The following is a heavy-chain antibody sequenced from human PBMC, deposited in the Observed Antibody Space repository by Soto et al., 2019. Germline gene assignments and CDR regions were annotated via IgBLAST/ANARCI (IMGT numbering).Heavy chain of an antibody. CDR2: VHFSGTI. J-gene: IGHJ4*02. CDR1: GGSVSIANFY. CDR3: AKGHDDAKVHY. D-gene: IGHD3-3*01. V-gene: IGHV4-61*01. Sequence: QVQLQESGPGLVKPSETLSLSCTVPGGSVSIANFYWTWLRQPPGKGLESIGFVHFSGTIYYSPSLASRATISVDTSRNQFSLSLASVTPADTAVYYCAKGHDDAKVHYWGPGILVSVSS.